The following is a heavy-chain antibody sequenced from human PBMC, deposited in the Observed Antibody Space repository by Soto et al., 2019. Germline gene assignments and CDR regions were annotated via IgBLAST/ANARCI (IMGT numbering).Heavy chain of an antibody. Sequence: SAKVSCKASGYTFTSYALDWVRQAPGQRLEWMGGINPGNGNANYAQKFQGRVTITADESTSTAYMELSSLRSEDTAVYYCARVEVVVTAFDIWAQGTMVTVSS. CDR1: GYTFTSYA. CDR3: ARVEVVVTAFDI. D-gene: IGHD2-21*02. J-gene: IGHJ3*02. CDR2: INPGNGNA. V-gene: IGHV1-69*13.